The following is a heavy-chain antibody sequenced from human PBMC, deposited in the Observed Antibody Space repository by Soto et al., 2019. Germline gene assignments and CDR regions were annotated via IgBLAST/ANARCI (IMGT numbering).Heavy chain of an antibody. J-gene: IGHJ4*02. D-gene: IGHD2-15*01. V-gene: IGHV4-31*03. CDR1: GGSINSGDSY. CDR3: ARDAPGVAPY. Sequence: QVQLQESGPGLVRPSQTLSLTCTVSGGSINSGDSYWNWIRQHPEKGLEWIGYINYRGSTFYNPSLKSRIIISVDTSKNQFSLKLSSVTAVDTAVYYCARDAPGVAPYWGQGTLVTVSS. CDR2: INYRGST.